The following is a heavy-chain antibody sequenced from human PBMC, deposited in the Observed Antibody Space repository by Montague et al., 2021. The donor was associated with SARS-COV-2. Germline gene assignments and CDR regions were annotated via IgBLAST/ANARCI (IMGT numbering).Heavy chain of an antibody. J-gene: IGHJ5*01. V-gene: IGHV3-23*01. CDR2: ISATGLIT. CDR3: AKSRSSSWHDNWFDS. CDR1: GFTFSSYA. D-gene: IGHD6-13*01. Sequence: SLRLSCAASGFTFSSYAMSWVRQAPGKGLEWVSDISATGLITYYADSVKGRFTISRDSSKNTLHLHMNSLRVEDTAVYYCAKSRSSSWHDNWFDSWGQGTLVTVSS.